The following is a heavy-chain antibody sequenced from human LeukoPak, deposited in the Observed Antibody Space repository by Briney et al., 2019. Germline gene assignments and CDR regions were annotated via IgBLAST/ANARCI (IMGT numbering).Heavy chain of an antibody. CDR2: IYPGDSDT. Sequence: GESLKISCKGSGYSFTSYWIGWVRQMPGKGLEWMGIIYPGDSDTRYSPSFQGQVTISADKSISTAYLQWSGLKASNTAMYYCARVQYSSGWYLAFDIWGQGTMVTVSS. V-gene: IGHV5-51*01. J-gene: IGHJ3*02. CDR1: GYSFTSYW. CDR3: ARVQYSSGWYLAFDI. D-gene: IGHD6-19*01.